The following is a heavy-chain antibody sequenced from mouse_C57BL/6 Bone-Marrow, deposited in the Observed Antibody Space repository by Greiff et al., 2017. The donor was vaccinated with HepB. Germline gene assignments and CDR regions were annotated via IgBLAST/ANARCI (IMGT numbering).Heavy chain of an antibody. CDR1: GYSFTGYF. V-gene: IGHV1-20*01. CDR2: INPYNGDT. J-gene: IGHJ2*01. CDR3: ALYYYGSSFDY. D-gene: IGHD1-1*01. Sequence: VQLKESGPELVKPGDSVKISCKASGYSFTGYFMNWVMQSHGKSLEWIGRINPYNGDTFYNQKFKGKATLTVDKSSSTAHMELRSLTSEDSAVYYCALYYYGSSFDYWGQGTTLTVSS.